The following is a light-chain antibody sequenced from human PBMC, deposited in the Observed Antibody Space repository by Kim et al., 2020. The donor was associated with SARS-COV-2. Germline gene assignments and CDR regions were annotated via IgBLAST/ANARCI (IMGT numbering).Light chain of an antibody. CDR3: CSYAGSPYV. CDR1: SIGGYNR. V-gene: IGLV2-23*01. Sequence: QSVLTQPASVSGSPGQSITISCTGTSIGGYNRVSWYQQHPGKAPKLMIYEGNKGPSEVSNPFSGSNSGNTASLTISGLQADDEADYCCCSYAGSPYVFGTGTKVTVL. J-gene: IGLJ1*01. CDR2: EGN.